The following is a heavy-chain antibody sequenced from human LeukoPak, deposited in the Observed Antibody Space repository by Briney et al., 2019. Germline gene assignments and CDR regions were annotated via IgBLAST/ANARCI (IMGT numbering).Heavy chain of an antibody. V-gene: IGHV4-39*07. Sequence: PSETLSLTCTVSGGSISTDRHYWGWIRQPPGKGLEWIGSIFYTGSANYNPSLMSRVTLSIDTSKNQFSLRLSSVTAADTAVYYCAREESWGFAVVAAKHAFDIWGQGTMVTVSS. CDR1: GGSISTDRHY. D-gene: IGHD2-15*01. J-gene: IGHJ3*02. CDR2: IFYTGSA. CDR3: AREESWGFAVVAAKHAFDI.